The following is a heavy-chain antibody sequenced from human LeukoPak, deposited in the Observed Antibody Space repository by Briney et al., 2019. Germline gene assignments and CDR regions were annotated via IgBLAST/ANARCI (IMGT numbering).Heavy chain of an antibody. J-gene: IGHJ3*02. CDR1: GFTFSSYS. Sequence: GGSLRLSCAASGFTFSSYSMNWVRQAPGKGLEWVSSISSSSSYIYYADSVKGRFTISRDNAKNSLYLQMNSLRAEDTAVYYCARGVVGAPGAFDIWGQGTMVTVSS. CDR3: ARGVVGAPGAFDI. CDR2: ISSSSSYI. V-gene: IGHV3-21*01. D-gene: IGHD1-26*01.